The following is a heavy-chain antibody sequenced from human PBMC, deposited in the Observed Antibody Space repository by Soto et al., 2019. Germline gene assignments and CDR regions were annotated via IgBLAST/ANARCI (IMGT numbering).Heavy chain of an antibody. J-gene: IGHJ6*02. CDR1: GYTFTSYA. V-gene: IGHV1-69*13. D-gene: IGHD2-2*02. Sequence: ASVKVSCKASGYTFTSYAISWVRQAPGQGLEWMGGIIPIFGTANYAQKFQGRVTITADESTSTAYMELSSLRSEDTAVYYCARERDALVVVPAAIPGYYYGMDVWGQGTTVTVSS. CDR2: IIPIFGTA. CDR3: ARERDALVVVPAAIPGYYYGMDV.